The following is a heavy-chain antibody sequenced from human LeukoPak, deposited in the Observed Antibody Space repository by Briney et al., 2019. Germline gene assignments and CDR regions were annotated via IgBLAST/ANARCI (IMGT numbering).Heavy chain of an antibody. CDR1: GYSIGSGYY. V-gene: IGHV4-38-2*01. D-gene: IGHD3-22*01. Sequence: SETLSLTCAVSGYSIGSGYYWGWIRQPPGKGLEWIGSIYHSGSTYYNPSLKSRVTISVDTSKNQFSLKLSSVTAADTAVYYCARQDYYDSSVIDAFDIWGQGTMVTVSS. CDR3: ARQDYYDSSVIDAFDI. J-gene: IGHJ3*02. CDR2: IYHSGST.